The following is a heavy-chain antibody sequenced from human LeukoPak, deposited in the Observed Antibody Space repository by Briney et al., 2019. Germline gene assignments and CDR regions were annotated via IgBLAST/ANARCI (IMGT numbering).Heavy chain of an antibody. D-gene: IGHD1-1*01. Sequence: GESLKTSFKGSGXSFTSYCISWVRQMPGKGLEWMGRIDPSDSYTDYSPSFQGHVTISADKSISTAYLQWSSLKASDTAMYYCARYTTGDFDYWGQGTLVTVSS. CDR2: IDPSDSYT. CDR1: GXSFTSYC. V-gene: IGHV5-10-1*01. J-gene: IGHJ4*02. CDR3: ARYTTGDFDY.